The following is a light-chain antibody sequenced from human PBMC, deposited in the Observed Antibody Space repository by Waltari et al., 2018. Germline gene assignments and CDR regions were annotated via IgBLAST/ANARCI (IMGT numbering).Light chain of an antibody. CDR2: GAS. V-gene: IGKV3-15*01. CDR3: QQYNNWPPGDT. CDR1: QTIRTN. Sequence: ETVMTQSPASLSVSPGERATPSYRASQTIRTNLAWYQPKPGQAPRLLIHGASTRAPGIPARFSGSGSGTEFTLTISSLQSEDSAVYYCQQYNNWPPGDTFGQGTRLEVK. J-gene: IGKJ2*01.